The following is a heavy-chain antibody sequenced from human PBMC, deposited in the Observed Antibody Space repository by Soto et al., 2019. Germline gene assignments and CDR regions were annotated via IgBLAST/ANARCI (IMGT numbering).Heavy chain of an antibody. J-gene: IGHJ4*02. V-gene: IGHV1-3*01. CDR2: INAGNGNT. D-gene: IGHD2-15*01. CDR3: ARGTGGRGCSGGSCYSPLPDY. Sequence: ASVKVSCKASGYTFTSYAMHWVRQAPGQRLEWMGWINAGNGNTKYSQKFQGRVTITRDTSASTAYMELSSLRSEDTAVYYCARGTGGRGCSGGSCYSPLPDYWGQGTLVTVSS. CDR1: GYTFTSYA.